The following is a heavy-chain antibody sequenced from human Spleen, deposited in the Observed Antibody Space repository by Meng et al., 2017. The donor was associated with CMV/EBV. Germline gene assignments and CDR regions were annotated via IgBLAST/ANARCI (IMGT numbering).Heavy chain of an antibody. V-gene: IGHV3-30*04. Sequence: GESLKISCAASGFTFSSYAMHWVRQAPGKGLEWVAVISYDGSNKYYADSVKGRFTISRDNSKNTLYLQMNSLRAEDTAVYYCARDSPGGSSSGYYYYGMDVWGQGTTVTVSS. CDR1: GFTFSSYA. CDR2: ISYDGSNK. J-gene: IGHJ6*02. CDR3: ARDSPGGSSSGYYYYGMDV. D-gene: IGHD6-6*01.